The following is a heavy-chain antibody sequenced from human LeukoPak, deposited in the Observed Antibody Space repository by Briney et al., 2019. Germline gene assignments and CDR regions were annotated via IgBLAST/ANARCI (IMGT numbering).Heavy chain of an antibody. CDR3: AAERYSGSCCWFDP. Sequence: ASVTVSRKSSVFTFGTSAIQWVRQRRGQPLEWVGWIVVCSGFTSYAQKLQGRVTITTDTSTTTAYLDLNSLTSEDTAVYYCAAERYSGSCCWFDPWGQGTLVTVSS. J-gene: IGHJ5*02. D-gene: IGHD1-26*01. CDR1: VFTFGTSA. V-gene: IGHV1-58*02. CDR2: IVVCSGFT.